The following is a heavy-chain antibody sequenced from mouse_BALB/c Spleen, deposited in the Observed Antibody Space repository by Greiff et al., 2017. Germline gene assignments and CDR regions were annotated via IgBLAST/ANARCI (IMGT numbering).Heavy chain of an antibody. CDR2: IWGDGST. J-gene: IGHJ3*01. Sequence: QVQLKESGPGLVAPSQSLSITFTVSWFSLTSYGVSWVRPTAGKGLEWLGVIWGDGSTNYHSALISRLSSSKNNSKGQVFLKLNSLQTDDTATYFCATYYQSFAYWGQGTLVTVSA. D-gene: IGHD2-10*01. CDR1: WFSLTSYG. CDR3: ATYYQSFAY. V-gene: IGHV2-3*01.